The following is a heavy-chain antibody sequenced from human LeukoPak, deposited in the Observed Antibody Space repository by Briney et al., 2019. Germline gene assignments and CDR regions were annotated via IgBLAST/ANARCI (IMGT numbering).Heavy chain of an antibody. CDR1: GGSINNYW. J-gene: IGHJ4*02. Sequence: SETLSLTCSVSGGSINNYWWSWIRQPPGKGLEWIGYIYRGETTNYNPSLKSRVTMSVDTSKNQFSLKLSSVTAADTAVYYCARDLASSGYLDWGQGTLVTVSS. D-gene: IGHD3-22*01. CDR3: ARDLASSGYLD. CDR2: IYRGETT. V-gene: IGHV4-59*12.